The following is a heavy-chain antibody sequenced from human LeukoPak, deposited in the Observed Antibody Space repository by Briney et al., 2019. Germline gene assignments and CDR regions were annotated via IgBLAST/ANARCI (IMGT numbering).Heavy chain of an antibody. CDR3: AKGSYYDSSGSFYFDY. J-gene: IGHJ4*02. D-gene: IGHD3-22*01. V-gene: IGHV3-23*01. CDR2: ISGSGDNT. CDR1: GFTYSSYA. Sequence: GGSLRLSCAASGFTYSSYAMSWVRQAPGKGLEWASGISGSGDNTYYADSVKGRFTISRDNSKNTLYVQVNSLGTEDTAAYYCAKGSYYDSSGSFYFDYWGQGTLVTVSS.